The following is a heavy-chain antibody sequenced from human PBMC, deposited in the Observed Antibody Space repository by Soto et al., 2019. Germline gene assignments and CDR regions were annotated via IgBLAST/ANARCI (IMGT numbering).Heavy chain of an antibody. Sequence: GGSLRLSCAASGFTFTNYAMNWVRHSPGKGLEWVASVIGTGIDTYHAASVKGRFTISRDNSRNTMYLEMNRLRAEDTAMYHCARAGYDSSGYYDYWGQGTLVTVSS. CDR2: VIGTGIDT. V-gene: IGHV3-23*01. D-gene: IGHD3-22*01. J-gene: IGHJ4*02. CDR3: ARAGYDSSGYYDY. CDR1: GFTFTNYA.